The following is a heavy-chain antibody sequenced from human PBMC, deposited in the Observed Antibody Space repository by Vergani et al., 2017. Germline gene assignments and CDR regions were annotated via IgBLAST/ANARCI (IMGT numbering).Heavy chain of an antibody. D-gene: IGHD5-18*01. V-gene: IGHV4-4*02. Sequence: QVQLQESGPGLVKPSGTLSLTCAVSGGSISSSNWWSWVRQPPGKGLEWIGEIYHSGSTNYNPSLKSRVTISVDKSKNQFSLKLSSVTAADTAVYYCARARPRGYSYGYPAMPDYWGQGTLVTVSS. CDR2: IYHSGST. CDR1: GGSISSSNW. CDR3: ARARPRGYSYGYPAMPDY. J-gene: IGHJ4*02.